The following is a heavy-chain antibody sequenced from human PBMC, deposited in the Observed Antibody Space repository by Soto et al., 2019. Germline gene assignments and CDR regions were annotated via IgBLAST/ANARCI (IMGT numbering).Heavy chain of an antibody. J-gene: IGHJ6*02. D-gene: IGHD3-10*01. CDR2: IIPIFGTA. CDR3: ARYYYGSGYYYYYYGMDV. CDR1: GGTFSSYA. V-gene: IGHV1-69*13. Sequence: SVKVSCKASGGTFSSYAISWVRQAPGEGLEWMGGIIPIFGTANYAQKFQGRVTITADESTSTAYMELSSLRSEDTAVYYCARYYYGSGYYYYYYGMDVWGQGTTVTVSS.